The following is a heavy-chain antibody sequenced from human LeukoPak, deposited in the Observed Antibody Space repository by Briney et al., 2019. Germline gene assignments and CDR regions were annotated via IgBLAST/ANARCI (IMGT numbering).Heavy chain of an antibody. Sequence: GGSLRLSCAASGFTVSNNYMSWARQAPGKGLEWVSVIYSGDNTCYVESVKGRFTISRDNSKNTLFLQMNRLRAEDTAVYYCAGRRVLDASFDYWGQGTLVTVSS. CDR3: AGRRVLDASFDY. V-gene: IGHV3-66*02. CDR2: IYSGDNT. D-gene: IGHD3-16*01. CDR1: GFTVSNNY. J-gene: IGHJ4*02.